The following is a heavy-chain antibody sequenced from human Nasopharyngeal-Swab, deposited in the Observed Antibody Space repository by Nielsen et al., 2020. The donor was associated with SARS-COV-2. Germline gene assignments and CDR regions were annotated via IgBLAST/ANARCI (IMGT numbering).Heavy chain of an antibody. D-gene: IGHD6-13*01. V-gene: IGHV3-48*04. Sequence: GGSLRLSCAASGFTFSSYSMNWVRQAPGKGLEWVSSISSSGSTIYYAVSVKGRFTISRDNAKNSLYLQMNSLRAEDTAVYYCARGGIAAAADYYYGMDVWGQGTTVTVSS. J-gene: IGHJ6*02. CDR1: GFTFSSYS. CDR3: ARGGIAAAADYYYGMDV. CDR2: ISSSGSTI.